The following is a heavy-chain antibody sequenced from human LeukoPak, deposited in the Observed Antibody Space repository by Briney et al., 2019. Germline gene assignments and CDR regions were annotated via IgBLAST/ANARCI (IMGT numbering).Heavy chain of an antibody. CDR1: GLTSRSYR. CDR3: ARAITGYSSSWLY. V-gene: IGHV3-21*01. Sequence: GGPLSSSCEASGLTSRSYRRNWVGQAPGKGLEWVSYISSSSSYIYYADSVKGRFTISRDNAKNSLYLQMNSLRAEDTAVYYCARAITGYSSSWLYWGQGTLVTVSS. D-gene: IGHD6-13*01. CDR2: ISSSSSYI. J-gene: IGHJ4*02.